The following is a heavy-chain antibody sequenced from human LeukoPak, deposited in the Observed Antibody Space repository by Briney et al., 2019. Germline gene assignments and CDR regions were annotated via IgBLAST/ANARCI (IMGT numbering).Heavy chain of an antibody. CDR2: ISTTSSYF. CDR3: ARVGPPSYAMDV. CDR1: GFTFRTYS. V-gene: IGHV3-21*01. D-gene: IGHD3-16*01. Sequence: GGSLRLSCAASGFTFRTYSMNWVRQAPGKGQEWVSSISTTSSYFYYADSVRGRFTISRDNAKNALFLQMISLRAEDTAVYYCARVGPPSYAMDVWGQGTTVTVSS. J-gene: IGHJ6*02.